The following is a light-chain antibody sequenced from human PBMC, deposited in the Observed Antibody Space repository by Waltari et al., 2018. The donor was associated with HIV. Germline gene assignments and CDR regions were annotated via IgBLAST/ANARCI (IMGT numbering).Light chain of an antibody. Sequence: VLKQSPATLSVSPGDRVTLCCRASESVSSNLAWYQQKRGQAPRLVIYGASSRAAGIPGRFSGSGSGTEFTLTISSLQSEDFAVYYCQEYNNWPWTFGQGTKVEIK. CDR1: ESVSSN. V-gene: IGKV3-15*01. CDR3: QEYNNWPWT. CDR2: GAS. J-gene: IGKJ1*01.